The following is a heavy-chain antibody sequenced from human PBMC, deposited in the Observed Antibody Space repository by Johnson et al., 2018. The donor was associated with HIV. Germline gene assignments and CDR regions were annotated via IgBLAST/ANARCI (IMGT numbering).Heavy chain of an antibody. V-gene: IGHV3-30*04. CDR3: VSHQLAARGLGAFDI. J-gene: IGHJ3*02. D-gene: IGHD2-2*01. Sequence: QVQLVESGGGVVQPGTSLRLSCAASGFTFSSYAMHWVRQAPGKGLEWVAVISYDGINKYYADSVKGRFTISRDNAKNSLYLQMNSLRAEDTAVYYCVSHQLAARGLGAFDIWGQGTMVTVSS. CDR2: ISYDGINK. CDR1: GFTFSSYA.